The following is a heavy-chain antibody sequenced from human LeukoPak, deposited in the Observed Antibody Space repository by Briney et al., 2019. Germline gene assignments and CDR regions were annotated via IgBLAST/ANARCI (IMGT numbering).Heavy chain of an antibody. J-gene: IGHJ6*02. V-gene: IGHV1-8*01. CDR2: MNPNSGNT. CDR1: GYTLTSYD. D-gene: IGHD3-3*01. Sequence: GASVKVSCKASGYTLTSYDINWVRQATGQGLEWMGWMNPNSGNTGYAQKFQGRVTMTRNTSISTAYMELSSLRSEDTAVYYCARGKTRITIFGVVIYYYGMDVWGQGTTVTVSS. CDR3: ARGKTRITIFGVVIYYYGMDV.